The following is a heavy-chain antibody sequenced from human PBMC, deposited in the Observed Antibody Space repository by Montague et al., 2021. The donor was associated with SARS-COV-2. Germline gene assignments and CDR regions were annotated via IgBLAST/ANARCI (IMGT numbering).Heavy chain of an antibody. Sequence: RAISGDSVSSNSATWNWVRQSPSRGLEWLGRTYYRSKWYNDYAVSVRGRVTINPDTSKNQFSLQLNSVTPEDTAIYYCTSGREGNYNVMDVWGQGTTATVPS. D-gene: IGHD1-1*01. J-gene: IGHJ6*02. V-gene: IGHV6-1*01. CDR3: TSGREGNYNVMDV. CDR2: TYYRSKWYN. CDR1: GDSVSSNSAT.